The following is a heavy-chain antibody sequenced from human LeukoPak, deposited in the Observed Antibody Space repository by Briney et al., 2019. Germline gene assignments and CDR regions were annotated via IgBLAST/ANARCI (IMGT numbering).Heavy chain of an antibody. CDR2: ISYDGSNK. CDR3: ARDMATRYYYYYMDV. Sequence: PGGSLRLSCAASGFTFSSYAMHWVRQAPGKGLEWVAVISYDGSNKYYADSVKGRFTISRDNSKNTLYLQMNSLRAEDTAVYYCARDMATRYYYYYMDVWGKGTTVTVSS. V-gene: IGHV3-30*04. J-gene: IGHJ6*03. D-gene: IGHD5-12*01. CDR1: GFTFSSYA.